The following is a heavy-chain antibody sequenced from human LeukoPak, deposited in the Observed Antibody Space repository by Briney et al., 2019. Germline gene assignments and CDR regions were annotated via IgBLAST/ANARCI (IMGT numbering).Heavy chain of an antibody. CDR2: ISGSGGST. CDR3: ASQGRTTYCSSTSCPYYYYYKDV. CDR1: GFTFSSYW. D-gene: IGHD2-2*01. J-gene: IGHJ6*03. V-gene: IGHV3-23*01. Sequence: GGSLRLSCAASGFTFSSYWMSWVRQAPGKGLEWVSAISGSGGSTYYADSVKGRFTISRDNSKNTLYLQMNSLRAEDTAVYYCASQGRTTYCSSTSCPYYYYYKDVWGKGTTVTVSS.